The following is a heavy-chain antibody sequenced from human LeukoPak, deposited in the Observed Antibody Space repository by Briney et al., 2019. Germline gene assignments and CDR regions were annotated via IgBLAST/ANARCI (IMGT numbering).Heavy chain of an antibody. CDR3: ARDAVDTANAV. CDR2: INSDGSIT. V-gene: IGHV3-74*01. CDR1: GFTFSSHA. J-gene: IGHJ6*02. D-gene: IGHD5-18*01. Sequence: GGSLRLSCAASGFTFSSHAMHWVRQAPGKGLVWVSHINSDGSITSYADSVKGRFTISRDNAKNTLYLQMNSLRAEDTAVYYCARDAVDTANAVWGQGTTVTVSS.